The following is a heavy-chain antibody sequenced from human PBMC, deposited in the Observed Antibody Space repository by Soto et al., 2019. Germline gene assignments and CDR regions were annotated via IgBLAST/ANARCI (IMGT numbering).Heavy chain of an antibody. Sequence: PGGSLRLSCAASGFIFSNYAMFWFRQAPGKGLEWVGRIKSKTDGGTTDYAAPVKGRFTIPRDDSKNTLYLQMNSLKTEDTAVYYCTTRGDGTGASIAARRIAYYYYGMDVWGQGTTVTVSS. CDR2: IKSKTDGGTT. D-gene: IGHD6-6*01. J-gene: IGHJ6*02. CDR1: GFIFSNYA. V-gene: IGHV3-15*01. CDR3: TTRGDGTGASIAARRIAYYYYGMDV.